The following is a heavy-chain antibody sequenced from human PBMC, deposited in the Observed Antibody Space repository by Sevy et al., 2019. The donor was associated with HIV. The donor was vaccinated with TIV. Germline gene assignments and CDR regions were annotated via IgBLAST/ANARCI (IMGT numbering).Heavy chain of an antibody. D-gene: IGHD3-22*01. CDR3: AKGGGGHYDPDEIGYYFYYYNMDV. J-gene: IGHJ6*03. CDR2: ISGSGTRT. Sequence: GGSLRLSCAVSGFSFDSYGMTWVRQAPGKGLEWVSGISGSGTRTYYADSVKGRFSISRDNSKNRLYLQMNSLRSGDTAIYNWAKGGGGHYDPDEIGYYFYYYNMDVWGKGTTVTVSS. CDR1: GFSFDSYG. V-gene: IGHV3-23*01.